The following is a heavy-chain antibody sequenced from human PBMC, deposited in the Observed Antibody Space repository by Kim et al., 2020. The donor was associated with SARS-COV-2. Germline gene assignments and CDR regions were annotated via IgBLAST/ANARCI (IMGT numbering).Heavy chain of an antibody. Sequence: ASVKVSCKASGYTFTSYAMHWVRQAPGQRLEWMGWINAGNGNTKYSQKFQGRVTITRDTSASTAYMELSSLRSEDTAVYYCARMPWGIAAAGTAFDYWGQGTLVTVSS. D-gene: IGHD6-13*01. J-gene: IGHJ4*02. CDR3: ARMPWGIAAAGTAFDY. CDR2: INAGNGNT. CDR1: GYTFTSYA. V-gene: IGHV1-3*01.